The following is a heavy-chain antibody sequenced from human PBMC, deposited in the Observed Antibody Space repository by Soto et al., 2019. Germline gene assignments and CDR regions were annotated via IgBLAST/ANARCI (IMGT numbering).Heavy chain of an antibody. CDR1: CFTFSNYV. CDR3: ASDLVGASDSYGLDV. CDR2: IWHDGNNK. J-gene: IGHJ6*02. Sequence: PGGSLRLSCAASCFTFSNYVLHWVRQAPGKGLEWVAIIWHDGNNKYYADSVRGRFIISRDNSKNRLYLQMNSRRAEDTAVYYCASDLVGASDSYGLDVWGQGTPVNVSS. V-gene: IGHV3-33*01. D-gene: IGHD1-26*01.